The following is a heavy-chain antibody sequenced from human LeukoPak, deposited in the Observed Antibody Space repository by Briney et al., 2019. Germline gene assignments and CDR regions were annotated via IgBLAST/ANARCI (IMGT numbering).Heavy chain of an antibody. V-gene: IGHV3-48*03. D-gene: IGHD6-13*01. CDR2: IGTSISTT. CDR1: GFTFGSYE. J-gene: IGHJ4*02. CDR3: ARSVYDLRGQRLVPGLDY. Sequence: GGSLRLSCAASGFTFGSYEMNWVRQAPGKGLEWVAYIGTSISTTYYADSVKGRFTVSRDDAKSSLYLQMSSLRAEDTAIYYCARSVYDLRGQRLVPGLDYWGQGTLVTVSS.